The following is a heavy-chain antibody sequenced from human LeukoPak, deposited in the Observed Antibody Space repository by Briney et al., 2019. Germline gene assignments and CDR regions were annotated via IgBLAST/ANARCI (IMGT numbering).Heavy chain of an antibody. CDR2: INAGTGKT. Sequence: GASVKLSSKASGYRFTSDMYAIHWLRQAPGHRLEWLGYINAGTGKTMYSQKFQGRVTITGDTYASTVSMELSSLTSEDTATYYCARDSDSSGWSWVYWGQGTLLIVSS. D-gene: IGHD6-19*01. CDR3: ARDSDSSGWSWVY. CDR1: GYRFTSDMYA. J-gene: IGHJ4*02. V-gene: IGHV1-3*01.